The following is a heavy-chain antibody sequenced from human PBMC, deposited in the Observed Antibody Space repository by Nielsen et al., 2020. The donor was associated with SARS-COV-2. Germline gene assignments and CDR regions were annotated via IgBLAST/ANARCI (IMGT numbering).Heavy chain of an antibody. CDR3: SRDQGLWFGESLDAFDI. V-gene: IGHV1-69*04. J-gene: IGHJ3*02. CDR2: IIPILGIA. CDR1: GGNFSSYA. D-gene: IGHD3-10*01. Sequence: QVSCQASGGNFSSYAISWVRQAPGQGLEWMGRIIPILGIANYAQKFQGRVTITADKSTSTAYMELSSLRSEDTAVDYCSRDQGLWFGESLDAFDIWGQGTMVTVSS.